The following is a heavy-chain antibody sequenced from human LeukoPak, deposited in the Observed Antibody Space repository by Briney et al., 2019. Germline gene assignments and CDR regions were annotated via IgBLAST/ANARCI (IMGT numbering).Heavy chain of an antibody. Sequence: SEPLSLPCTDSRGSISSYYWSWFRQPPGKGLEWIGYIYYSGSTNYNPSLKRRVTISVDTSKNQFSLKLSSVTAADTAVYYCARGAYDYVWGSYRSDAFDIWGQGTMVTVSS. V-gene: IGHV4-59*08. CDR2: IYYSGST. CDR3: ARGAYDYVWGSYRSDAFDI. J-gene: IGHJ3*02. CDR1: RGSISSYY. D-gene: IGHD3-16*02.